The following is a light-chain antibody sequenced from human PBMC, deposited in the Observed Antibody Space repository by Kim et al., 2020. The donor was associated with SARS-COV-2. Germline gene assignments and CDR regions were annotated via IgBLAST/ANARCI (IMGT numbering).Light chain of an antibody. CDR1: QGLTNN. J-gene: IGKJ2*01. Sequence: SVSPGDTAPLSCRASQGLTNNLAWYQQKPGQPPRLLIYAAVNRATGLPARFSGSGSVTEFTLTISSVQSEDFAIYYCQQYNNWPYTFGQGTKLEI. CDR2: AAV. CDR3: QQYNNWPYT. V-gene: IGKV3-15*01.